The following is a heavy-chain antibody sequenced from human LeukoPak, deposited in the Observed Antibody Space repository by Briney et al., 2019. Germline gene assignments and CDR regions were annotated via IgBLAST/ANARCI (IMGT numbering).Heavy chain of an antibody. Sequence: GGSLRLSCAASGFTFSRDGMHWVRQAPSKGREGVAFIRNDGSNKYYGDYVKGRFTISRDPSKNTVYLQMDSLRPDDTALYYCAKERFDPWGQGTLVIVSS. CDR1: GFTFSRDG. V-gene: IGHV3-30*02. J-gene: IGHJ5*02. CDR2: IRNDGSNK. CDR3: AKERFDP.